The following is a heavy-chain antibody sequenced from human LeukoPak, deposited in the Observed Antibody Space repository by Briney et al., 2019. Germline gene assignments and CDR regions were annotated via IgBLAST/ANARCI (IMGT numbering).Heavy chain of an antibody. CDR1: GYTFTSYG. V-gene: IGHV1-18*01. J-gene: IGHJ4*02. Sequence: GASVKVSCKASGYTFTSYGISWVRQAPGQGLEWMGWISAYNGNTNYAQKFQGRVTMTRDTSISTAYMELSRLRSDDTAVYYCARDLRQQLFESYWGQGTLVTVSS. CDR3: ARDLRQQLFESY. CDR2: ISAYNGNT. D-gene: IGHD6-13*01.